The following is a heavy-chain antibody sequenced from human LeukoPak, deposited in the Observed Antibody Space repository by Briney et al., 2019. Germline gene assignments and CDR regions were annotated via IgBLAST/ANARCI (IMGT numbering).Heavy chain of an antibody. Sequence: GGSLRLSCAASGFTFSSYAMSWVRQAPGKGLEWVSAISGSGGSTYYADSVKGRFTISRDNSKNTLYLQMNSLRAEDTAVHYCAKVDLDTAMVTAFDYWGQGTLVTVSS. CDR1: GFTFSSYA. V-gene: IGHV3-23*01. D-gene: IGHD5-18*01. CDR2: ISGSGGST. CDR3: AKVDLDTAMVTAFDY. J-gene: IGHJ4*02.